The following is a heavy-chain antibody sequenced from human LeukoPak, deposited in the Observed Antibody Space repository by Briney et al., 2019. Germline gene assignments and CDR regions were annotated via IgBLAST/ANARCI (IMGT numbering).Heavy chain of an antibody. V-gene: IGHV4-61*05. CDR3: ARGSSSWYLSGAFDI. D-gene: IGHD6-13*01. CDR1: GGSISGSSYY. Sequence: SETLSLTCTVSGGSISGSSYYWGWIRQPPGKGLEWIGYIYYSGSTNYNPSLKSRVTISVDTSKNQFSLKLSSVTAADTAVYYCARGSSSWYLSGAFDIWGQGTMVTVSS. CDR2: IYYSGST. J-gene: IGHJ3*02.